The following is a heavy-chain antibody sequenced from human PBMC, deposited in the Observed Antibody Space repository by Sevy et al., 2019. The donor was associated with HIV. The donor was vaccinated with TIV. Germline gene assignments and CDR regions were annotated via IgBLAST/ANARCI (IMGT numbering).Heavy chain of an antibody. CDR1: GYTFTRYW. CDR2: IYPGDSHT. CDR3: TTLAGNCNTTHCSSHGYLDN. V-gene: IGHV5-51*01. D-gene: IGHD2-15*01. J-gene: IGHJ4*02. Sequence: GESLKISCQASGYTFTRYWIGWVRQLPGKGLEWMGIIYPGDSHTLYIPSFQGQVTISADKSITTAYLQWNSLTASDTAMFYCTTLAGNCNTTHCSSHGYLDNWGQGTLVTVSS.